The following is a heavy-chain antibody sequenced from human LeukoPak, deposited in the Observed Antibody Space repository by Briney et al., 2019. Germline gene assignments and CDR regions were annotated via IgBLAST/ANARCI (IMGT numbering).Heavy chain of an antibody. D-gene: IGHD3-22*01. CDR1: GFTFSSYE. V-gene: IGHV3-49*04. CDR3: TRAPDYYDSSGYYNTQAFDY. Sequence: GGSLRLSCAASGFTFSSYEMNWVRQAPGKGLEWVGFIRSKAYGGTTEYAASVKGRFTISRDDSKSTAYLQMNSLKTEDTAVYYCTRAPDYYDSSGYYNTQAFDYWGQGTLVTVSS. J-gene: IGHJ4*02. CDR2: IRSKAYGGTT.